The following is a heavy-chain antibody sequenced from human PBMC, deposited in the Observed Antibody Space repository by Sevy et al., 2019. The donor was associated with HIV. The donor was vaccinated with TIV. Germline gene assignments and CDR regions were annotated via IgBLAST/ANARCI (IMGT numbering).Heavy chain of an antibody. CDR3: ARDHDFWSGYLADYYYYYGMDV. V-gene: IGHV3-30-3*01. CDR1: GFTFSSYA. D-gene: IGHD3-3*01. Sequence: GGSLRLSCAASGFTFSSYAMHWVRQAPGKGLEWVAVISYDGSNKYYADSVKGRFTISRDNSKNTLYLQMNSLRAEDTAVYYCARDHDFWSGYLADYYYYYGMDVWGQGTMVTVSS. J-gene: IGHJ6*02. CDR2: ISYDGSNK.